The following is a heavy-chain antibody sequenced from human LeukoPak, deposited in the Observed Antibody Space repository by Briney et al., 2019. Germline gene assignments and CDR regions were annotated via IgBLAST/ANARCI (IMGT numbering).Heavy chain of an antibody. Sequence: ASVKVSCKASGYTFTSYGISWVRQAPGQGLEWMGWISAYNGNTNYAQKLQGRVTMTTDTSTSTAYMELRSLRSDDTAVYCCARDSRYDSNPDSRRVDIWGQGTMVTVSS. D-gene: IGHD3-22*01. V-gene: IGHV1-18*01. J-gene: IGHJ3*02. CDR3: ARDSRYDSNPDSRRVDI. CDR1: GYTFTSYG. CDR2: ISAYNGNT.